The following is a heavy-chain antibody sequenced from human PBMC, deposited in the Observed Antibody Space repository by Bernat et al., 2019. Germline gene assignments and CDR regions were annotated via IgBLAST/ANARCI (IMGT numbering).Heavy chain of an antibody. Sequence: QLQLQESGPGLVKPSEILSLTCTVSGGSISDSTYYWPWIRQPPGKGLEWVGTIYYSGSTYYNPSLKSRVTISVDTSKNQFSLKLNSVTDADTAVYYCAGRPTRGRFDPWGQGTLVTVSS. CDR2: IYYSGST. J-gene: IGHJ5*02. V-gene: IGHV4-39*01. CDR1: GGSISDSTYY. D-gene: IGHD1-14*01. CDR3: AGRPTRGRFDP.